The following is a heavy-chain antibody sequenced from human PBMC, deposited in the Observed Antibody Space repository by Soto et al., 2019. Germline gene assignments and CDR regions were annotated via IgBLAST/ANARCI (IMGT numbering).Heavy chain of an antibody. CDR1: GYTFTSYY. V-gene: IGHV1-46*01. CDR3: ARDYSGNGYFDY. D-gene: IGHD6-13*01. CDR2: INPSGGST. J-gene: IGHJ4*02. Sequence: QVQLVQSGAEVKKPGASVKVSCKASGYTFTSYYMHWVRQAPGQGLEWMGIINPSGGSTSYAQKFHGRVTMTRDTSTSTVYMELSSLRAEDTAVYYSARDYSGNGYFDYWGQGTLVTVSS.